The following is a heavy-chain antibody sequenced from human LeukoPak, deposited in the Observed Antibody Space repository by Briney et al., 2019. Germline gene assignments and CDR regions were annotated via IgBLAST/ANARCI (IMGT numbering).Heavy chain of an antibody. CDR3: ARWVITAADIDY. CDR2: ISTRSGTI. CDR1: GFTLSNYS. J-gene: IGHJ4*02. D-gene: IGHD2-15*01. Sequence: GGSLILSCAASGFTLSNYSMNWVRQAPGKGLEWVSYISTRSGTIYYTDSVKGRFTISRDNSMNTLYLQMNSLRAEDTAVYYCARWVITAADIDYWGQGTLVTVSS. V-gene: IGHV3-48*01.